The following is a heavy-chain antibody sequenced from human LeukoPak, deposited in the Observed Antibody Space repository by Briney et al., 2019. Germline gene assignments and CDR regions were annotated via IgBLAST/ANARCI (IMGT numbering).Heavy chain of an antibody. CDR1: GDTFTGYY. CDR2: INPNSGGT. CDR3: ARAYGDYEEWFDA. D-gene: IGHD4-17*01. J-gene: IGHJ5*02. V-gene: IGHV1-2*02. Sequence: GASVKVSCKASGDTFTGYYMHWVRQAPGQGLEWMGWINPNSGGTNYAQKFQGRVTMTRDTSISTAYMELSRLRSDDTAVYYCARAYGDYEEWFDAWGQGTLVPSPQ.